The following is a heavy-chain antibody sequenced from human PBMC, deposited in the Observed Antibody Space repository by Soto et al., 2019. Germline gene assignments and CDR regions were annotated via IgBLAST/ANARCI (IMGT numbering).Heavy chain of an antibody. J-gene: IGHJ4*02. CDR1: GFSFRTTR. D-gene: IGHD1-26*01. CDR3: ATGSPFSGSVFDH. V-gene: IGHV3-15*05. Sequence: PGGSLRRSCAASGFSFRTTRMTWVRQAPGKGLEWVGRIKSKNAGETTDYADPVKGRFTIPRDDSKDTVYLHMDSLETGDTAVYYGATGSPFSGSVFDHWGQGTLVTAPQ. CDR2: IKSKNAGETT.